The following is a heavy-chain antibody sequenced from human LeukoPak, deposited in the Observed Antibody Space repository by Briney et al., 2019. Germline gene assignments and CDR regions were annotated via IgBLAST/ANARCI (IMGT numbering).Heavy chain of an antibody. D-gene: IGHD3-3*01. CDR2: IYPGDSDT. CDR3: ARRLDFWSGYYAQYWFDP. CDR1: GYSFTSYW. Sequence: GESLKISCKGSGYSFTSYWIGWVRQMPGKGLEWMGIIYPGDSDTRYSPSFQGQVTISADKSISTAYLQWSSLKASDTAMYYCARRLDFWSGYYAQYWFDPWGQGTLVTVSS. J-gene: IGHJ5*02. V-gene: IGHV5-51*01.